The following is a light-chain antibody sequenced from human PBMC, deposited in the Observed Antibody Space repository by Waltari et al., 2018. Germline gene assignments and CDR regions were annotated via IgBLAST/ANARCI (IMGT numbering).Light chain of an antibody. Sequence: EIVLTQSPDTLSLSPGESATLSCSASQSVSSNYLGWYQQKPGQAPRLLIYGASNRATGVPDRFSGSGSGTAFTLTISRLEPEDFAVYYCQQYGSSPPKYTFGQGTKLEI. J-gene: IGKJ2*01. CDR2: GAS. CDR1: QSVSSNY. CDR3: QQYGSSPPKYT. V-gene: IGKV3-20*01.